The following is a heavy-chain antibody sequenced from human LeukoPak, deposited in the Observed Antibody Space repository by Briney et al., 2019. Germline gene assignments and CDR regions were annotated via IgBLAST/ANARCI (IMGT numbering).Heavy chain of an antibody. CDR2: IYYSGTT. Sequence: SETLSLTCSVSGGSISSSSYYWGWIRQPPGKGLEWIGTIYYSGTTYYNPSLKSRVTIFVDTSKKQFSLKLSSVTAADTAVYYCATISGSYPFYFDYWGQEPWSPSPQ. J-gene: IGHJ4*01. V-gene: IGHV4-39*01. CDR3: ATISGSYPFYFDY. CDR1: GGSISSSSYY. D-gene: IGHD1-26*01.